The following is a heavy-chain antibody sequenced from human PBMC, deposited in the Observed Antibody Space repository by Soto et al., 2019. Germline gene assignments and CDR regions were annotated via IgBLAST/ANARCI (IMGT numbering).Heavy chain of an antibody. V-gene: IGHV3-23*01. J-gene: IGHJ4*02. CDR1: GFTFSSYA. CDR3: AEPHRSSGWPYFDY. Sequence: PGGSLRLSCAASGFTFSSYAMTWVRQAPGKGLEWASTISGSGGNTYYADSVKGRFTISRDNSKNTLYLQMNSLRGEDAAVYYCAEPHRSSGWPYFDYWGQGTLVTVS. CDR2: ISGSGGNT. D-gene: IGHD6-19*01.